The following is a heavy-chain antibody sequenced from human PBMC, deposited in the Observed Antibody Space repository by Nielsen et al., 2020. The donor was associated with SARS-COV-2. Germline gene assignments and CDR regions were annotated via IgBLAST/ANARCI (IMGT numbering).Heavy chain of an antibody. J-gene: IGHJ6*02. CDR1: GFTFDDYA. V-gene: IGHV3-9*01. D-gene: IGHD6-19*01. CDR2: ISWNSGSI. Sequence: GGSLRLSCAASGFTFDDYAMHWVRQAPGKGLEWVSGISWNSGSIGYADSVKGRFTISKDYLQINDLRAEDTAVYYCVRDRGSGWSRGRNYNYFGMDVWGQGTTVTVSS. CDR3: VRDRGSGWSRGRNYNYFGMDV.